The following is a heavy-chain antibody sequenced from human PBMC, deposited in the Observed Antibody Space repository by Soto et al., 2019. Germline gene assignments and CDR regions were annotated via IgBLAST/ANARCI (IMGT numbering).Heavy chain of an antibody. V-gene: IGHV3-23*01. CDR1: GFTLSSYG. D-gene: IGHD1-1*01. CDR2: MSANRGGS. J-gene: IGHJ4*02. Sequence: GGSLRLSRAASGFTLSSYGMRWVRQDPGRGLEWVWAMSANRGGSYYADSVKGRCTISRDNSKNTVYVQMNRLRAEYTAVYYCAKCLNFPGYWGQGTLVPVSS. CDR3: AKCLNFPGY.